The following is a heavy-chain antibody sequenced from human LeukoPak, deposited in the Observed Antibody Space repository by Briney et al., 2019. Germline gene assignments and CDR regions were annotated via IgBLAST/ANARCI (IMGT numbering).Heavy chain of an antibody. CDR2: ISGSGGST. J-gene: IGHJ4*02. CDR1: GFTFSSYA. V-gene: IGHV3-23*01. D-gene: IGHD3-10*01. CDR3: AKFNPLDLGLWFGELSLGPLDY. Sequence: GGSLRLSCAASGFTFSSYAMSWVRQAPGKGLEWVSAISGSGGSTYYADSVKGRFTISRDNSKNTLYLQMNSLRAEDTAVYYCAKFNPLDLGLWFGELSLGPLDYWGQGTLVTVSS.